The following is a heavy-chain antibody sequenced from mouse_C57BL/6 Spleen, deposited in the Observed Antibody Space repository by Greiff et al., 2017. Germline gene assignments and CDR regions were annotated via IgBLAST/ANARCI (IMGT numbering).Heavy chain of an antibody. Sequence: QVQLQQPGAELVKPGASVKLSCKASGYTFTSYWMHWVKQRPGQGLEWIGMIHPNSGSTNYNEKFKSKATLTVDKSSSTAYIQLSSLTSEDSAVYYCASHYYGSSPFDYWGQGTTLTVSS. CDR3: ASHYYGSSPFDY. CDR2: IHPNSGST. J-gene: IGHJ2*01. D-gene: IGHD1-1*01. V-gene: IGHV1-64*01. CDR1: GYTFTSYW.